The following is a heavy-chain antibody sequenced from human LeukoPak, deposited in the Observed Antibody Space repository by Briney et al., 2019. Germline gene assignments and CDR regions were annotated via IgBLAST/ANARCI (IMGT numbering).Heavy chain of an antibody. Sequence: WASVTVSCKASGGTFSSYAISWVRQAPRQGLEWMGGIIPIFGTANYAQKFQGRVTITADESTSTAYMELSGLRSEDTAVYYCATPAVTYYYDSSGYYPFDYWGQGTLVTVSS. CDR2: IIPIFGTA. D-gene: IGHD3-22*01. V-gene: IGHV1-69*13. J-gene: IGHJ4*02. CDR3: ATPAVTYYYDSSGYYPFDY. CDR1: GGTFSSYA.